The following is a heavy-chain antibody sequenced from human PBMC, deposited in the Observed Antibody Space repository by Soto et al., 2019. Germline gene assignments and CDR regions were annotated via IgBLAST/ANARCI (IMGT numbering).Heavy chain of an antibody. J-gene: IGHJ2*01. Sequence: QVQLQQSGPGLVKPSQTLSLICAISGDSVSSKTATWNWIRQSPSRGLEWLGRTYYRSKWYNDYAVSVKSRVVITPDTSKNHLSLQLNSVTPDDAAVYFCARDGRGFHWYFDLWGRGTLVTVSS. CDR2: TYYRSKWYN. CDR1: GDSVSSKTAT. CDR3: ARDGRGFHWYFDL. D-gene: IGHD5-12*01. V-gene: IGHV6-1*01.